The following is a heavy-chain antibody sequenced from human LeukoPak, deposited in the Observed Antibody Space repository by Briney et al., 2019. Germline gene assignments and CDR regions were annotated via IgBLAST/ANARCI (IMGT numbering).Heavy chain of an antibody. D-gene: IGHD3-22*01. CDR3: ARGVLGSGYYYVAFDI. Sequence: ASVKVSCKASGYTFTGYYMHWVRQAPGQGLEWMGWINPNSGNTGYAQKFQGRVTITRNTSISTAYMELSSLRSEDTAVYYCARGVLGSGYYYVAFDIWGQGTMVTVSS. CDR2: INPNSGNT. CDR1: GYTFTGYY. V-gene: IGHV1-8*03. J-gene: IGHJ3*02.